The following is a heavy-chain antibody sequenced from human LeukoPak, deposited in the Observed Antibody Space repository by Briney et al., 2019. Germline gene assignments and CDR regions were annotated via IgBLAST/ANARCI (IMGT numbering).Heavy chain of an antibody. CDR1: GYTFTSYG. J-gene: IGHJ3*02. D-gene: IGHD3-22*01. V-gene: IGHV1-18*01. Sequence: ASVKVSCKASGYTFTSYGISWVRQAPGQGLEWMGWISAYNGNTNYAQKLQGRVTMTTDTSTSTAYMELRSLRSDDTAVYYCASLPGRSYYDSSGYYEPAFDIWGQGTMVTVSS. CDR3: ASLPGRSYYDSSGYYEPAFDI. CDR2: ISAYNGNT.